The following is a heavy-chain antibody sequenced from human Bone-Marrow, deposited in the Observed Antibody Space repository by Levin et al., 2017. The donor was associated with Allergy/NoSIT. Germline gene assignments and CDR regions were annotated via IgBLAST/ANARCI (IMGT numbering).Heavy chain of an antibody. CDR1: GFSVSSYY. V-gene: IGHV3-53*01. CDR2: IYRGGDI. J-gene: IGHJ4*02. Sequence: GASVKVSCVASGFSVSSYYMSWVRQAPGKGLEWISVIYRGGDIYYAESVKGRFSISRDSSKNTLYLQMNSLRAEDTAMYYCARDTDDTKSRYFDCWGQGTLVTVSS. D-gene: IGHD3-9*01. CDR3: ARDTDDTKSRYFDC.